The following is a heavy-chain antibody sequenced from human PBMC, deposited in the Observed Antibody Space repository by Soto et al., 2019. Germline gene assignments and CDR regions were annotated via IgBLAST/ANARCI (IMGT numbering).Heavy chain of an antibody. CDR2: ISSSSSYI. CDR1: GFTFSSYS. V-gene: IGHV3-21*01. CDR3: ARDGTLLWFGELSYYYYGMDV. J-gene: IGHJ6*02. D-gene: IGHD3-10*01. Sequence: PVGSLRLSCAASGFTFSSYSMNWVRQAPGKGLEWVSSISSSSSYIYYADSVKGRFTISRDNAKNSLYLQMNSLRAEDTAVYYCARDGTLLWFGELSYYYYGMDVWGQGTTVTVSS.